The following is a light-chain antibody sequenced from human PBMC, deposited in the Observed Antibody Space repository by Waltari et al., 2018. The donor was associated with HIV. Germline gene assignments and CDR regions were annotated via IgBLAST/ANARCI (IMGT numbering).Light chain of an antibody. CDR1: PSVLYNSNNKNY. Sequence: DIVITQSPDSLAASSGERVTINCKSSPSVLYNSNNKNYLAWYQQKPRQPPMLLIYLASTRESGVPDRFSGSGSGTDFTLTISGLHAEDVAVYDCQQYYSTLYSFGQGTKLEIK. J-gene: IGKJ2*03. CDR2: LAS. V-gene: IGKV4-1*01. CDR3: QQYYSTLYS.